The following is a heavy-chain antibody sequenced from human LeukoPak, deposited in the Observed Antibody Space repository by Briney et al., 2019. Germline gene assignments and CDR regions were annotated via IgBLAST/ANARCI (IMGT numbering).Heavy chain of an antibody. D-gene: IGHD6-13*01. V-gene: IGHV1-46*01. CDR1: GYTFSMYN. Sequence: ASVKVSCRASGYTFSMYNMHWVRQAPGQGPEWMGIINPSGGTSYAQELQGRITTTRDTSTSTLYMELSSLRSEDTAVYYCAREGVAGTGLDYWGQGTLVTVSS. J-gene: IGHJ4*02. CDR2: INPSGGT. CDR3: AREGVAGTGLDY.